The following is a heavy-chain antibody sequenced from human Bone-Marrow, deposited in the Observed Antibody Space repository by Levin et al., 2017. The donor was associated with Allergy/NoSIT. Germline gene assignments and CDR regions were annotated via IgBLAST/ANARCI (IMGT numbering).Heavy chain of an antibody. CDR1: GGTFITYA. CDR3: ARKFRQGNEAFDI. Sequence: SVKVSCKASGGTFITYALSWLRQAPGQGPEWIGDITPMFGTANYAQEMQGRVTITADEATRTAYMEVNSLRSEDTALNYWARKFRQGNEAFDIWGQGTLVTVSS. J-gene: IGHJ3*02. CDR2: ITPMFGTA. V-gene: IGHV1-69*13.